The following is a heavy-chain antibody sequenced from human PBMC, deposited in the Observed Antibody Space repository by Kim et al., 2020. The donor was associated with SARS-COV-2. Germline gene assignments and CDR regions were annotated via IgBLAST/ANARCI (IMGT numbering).Heavy chain of an antibody. CDR3: ARGLSDYVDY. Sequence: SPYYTPSLKSRLTISVDTSKKQFSLKLSSVTAADTAVYYCARGLSDYVDYWGQGTLVTVSS. V-gene: IGHV4-30-2*04. CDR2: SP. J-gene: IGHJ4*02. D-gene: IGHD3-22*01.